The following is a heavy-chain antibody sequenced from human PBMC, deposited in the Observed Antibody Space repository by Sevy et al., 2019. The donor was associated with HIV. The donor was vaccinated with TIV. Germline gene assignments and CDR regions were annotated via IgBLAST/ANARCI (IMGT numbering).Heavy chain of an antibody. CDR1: GFTFSSYG. V-gene: IGHV3-48*02. CDR3: ARMVSGGLRWELIKENAFDI. CDR2: IGSSSSTI. Sequence: GGSLRLSCAAPGFTFSSYGMNWVRQAPGKGLEWVSYIGSSSSTIYYAASVKGRFTISRDNAKSSLYLQMNSLRDEDTAVYYCARMVSGGLRWELIKENAFDIWGQGTAVTVSS. D-gene: IGHD4-17*01. J-gene: IGHJ3*02.